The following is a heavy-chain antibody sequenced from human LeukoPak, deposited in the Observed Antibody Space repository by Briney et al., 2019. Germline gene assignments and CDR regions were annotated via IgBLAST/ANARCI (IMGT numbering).Heavy chain of an antibody. J-gene: IGHJ4*02. V-gene: IGHV1-46*01. Sequence: GASVKVSCKASGYTFTSYYMHWVRQAPGQGLEWMGIINPSGGSTSYAQKFQGRVTMTRDMSTSTVYMELSSLRSEDTAVYYCARDLYDSSGYPAYYFDYWGQGTLVTVSS. D-gene: IGHD3-22*01. CDR2: INPSGGST. CDR1: GYTFTSYY. CDR3: ARDLYDSSGYPAYYFDY.